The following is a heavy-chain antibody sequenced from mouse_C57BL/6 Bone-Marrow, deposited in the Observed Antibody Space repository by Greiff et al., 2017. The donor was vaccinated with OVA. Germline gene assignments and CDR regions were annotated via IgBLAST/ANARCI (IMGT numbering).Heavy chain of an antibody. V-gene: IGHV1-54*01. Sequence: QVQLQQSGAELVRPGTSVKVSCKASGYAFTNYLIEWVKQRPGQGLEWIGVINPGSGGTDYNKKFKGKATLTADKSSSTAYMQLSSLTSEDSAVYFCARSGTTVVAPYAMDYWGQGTSVTVSS. J-gene: IGHJ4*01. CDR3: ARSGTTVVAPYAMDY. CDR1: GYAFTNYL. CDR2: INPGSGGT. D-gene: IGHD1-1*01.